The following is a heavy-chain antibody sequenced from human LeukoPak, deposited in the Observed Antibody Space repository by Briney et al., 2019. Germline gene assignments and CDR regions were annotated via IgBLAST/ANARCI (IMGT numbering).Heavy chain of an antibody. CDR3: AREAPHIVATPGLDY. Sequence: PGGSLRLSCAASGFTFSSYEMNWVRQAPGKGLEWVSYISSSGSTIYYADSVKGRFTISRDNAKNSLYLQMNGLRAEDTAVYYCAREAPHIVATPGLDYWGQGTLVTVPS. V-gene: IGHV3-48*03. CDR1: GFTFSSYE. CDR2: ISSSGSTI. D-gene: IGHD5-12*01. J-gene: IGHJ4*02.